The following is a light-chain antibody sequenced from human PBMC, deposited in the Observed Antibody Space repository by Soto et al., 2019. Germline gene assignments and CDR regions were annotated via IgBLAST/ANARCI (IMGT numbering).Light chain of an antibody. Sequence: DVVMTQSPDSLAVSLGERAAINCKSSQNLLFSSNNKNSLAWYQQKPGQPPKLLIYWASTRDSGAPDRFSGSGYGRDVTLTSSSLQAEDVAVYYCQQYHTTPNTFGQGTKVEIK. CDR1: QNLLFSSNNKNS. J-gene: IGKJ2*01. V-gene: IGKV4-1*01. CDR2: WAS. CDR3: QQYHTTPNT.